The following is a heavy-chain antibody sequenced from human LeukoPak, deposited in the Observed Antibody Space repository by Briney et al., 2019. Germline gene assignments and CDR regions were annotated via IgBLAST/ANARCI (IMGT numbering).Heavy chain of an antibody. Sequence: PRGSLRLSCTASGFTFSSYEMNWVRQAPGKGLEWVSDISSSGSPIYYADSVKGRFTVSRDNAKNSLYLQMSSLRAEDTAVYYSARTMAFWGQGTLVAVSS. CDR1: GFTFSSYE. V-gene: IGHV3-48*03. CDR2: ISSSGSPI. J-gene: IGHJ4*02. D-gene: IGHD5-24*01. CDR3: ARTMAF.